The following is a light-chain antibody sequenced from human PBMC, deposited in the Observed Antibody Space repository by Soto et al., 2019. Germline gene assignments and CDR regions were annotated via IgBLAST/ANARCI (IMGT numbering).Light chain of an antibody. V-gene: IGKV3-15*01. CDR1: QSVRSS. CDR2: GAS. Sequence: EIVMTQSPATLSVSPGERATLSCGASQSVRSSLAWYQQKPGQAPRLLIHGASTRAPGVPARFSGSASGTEFTLTISSLQPDDFATYYCQQYNTYPWTFGQGTKVDIK. J-gene: IGKJ1*01. CDR3: QQYNTYPWT.